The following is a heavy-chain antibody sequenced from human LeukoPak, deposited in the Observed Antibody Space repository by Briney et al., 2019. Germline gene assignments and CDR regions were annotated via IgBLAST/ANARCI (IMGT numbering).Heavy chain of an antibody. V-gene: IGHV4-39*01. Sequence: ASETLSLTCTVSGGSSSSSRYYWGWIRQPPGKGLEWIVSIYYSGSTYYNPSLKSRGTISVDTSKNQFSLKLSSVTAADTAVYYCARHPYQLLWLSWFDPWGQGTLV. D-gene: IGHD2-2*01. CDR1: GGSSSSSRYY. CDR2: IYYSGST. J-gene: IGHJ5*02. CDR3: ARHPYQLLWLSWFDP.